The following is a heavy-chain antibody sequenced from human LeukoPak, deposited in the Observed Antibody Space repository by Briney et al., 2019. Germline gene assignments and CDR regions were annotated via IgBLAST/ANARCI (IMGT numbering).Heavy chain of an antibody. D-gene: IGHD1-26*01. CDR1: GYTFTSYG. J-gene: IGHJ4*02. CDR2: ISAYNGNT. V-gene: IGHV1-18*01. CDR3: ARDTVGATRRGFFDY. Sequence: ASVKVSCKASGYTFTSYGISWVRQAPGQGLEWMGWISAYNGNTNYAQKLQGRVTMTTDTSTSTAYMELRRLRSDDTAVYYCARDTVGATRRGFFDYWGQGTLVTVSS.